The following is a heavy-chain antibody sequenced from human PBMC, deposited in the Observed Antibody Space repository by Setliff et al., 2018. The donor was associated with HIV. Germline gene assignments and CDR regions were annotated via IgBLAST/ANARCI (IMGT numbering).Heavy chain of an antibody. V-gene: IGHV3-21*01. J-gene: IGHJ4*02. Sequence: PGGSLRLSCAASGFTFSNYNMNWVRQAPGKGLEWVSSISYDSRFIYHADSMKGRFTISRDNDKKLVYLQMNSLRAEDTAIYYCARDRASSGYYARFEHWGQGTLVTVSS. CDR2: ISYDSRFI. CDR3: ARDRASSGYYARFEH. D-gene: IGHD3-22*01. CDR1: GFTFSNYN.